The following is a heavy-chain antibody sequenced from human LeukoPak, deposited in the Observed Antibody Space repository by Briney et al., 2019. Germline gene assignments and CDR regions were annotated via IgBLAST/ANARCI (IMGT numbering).Heavy chain of an antibody. D-gene: IGHD6-6*01. V-gene: IGHV3-48*01. CDR2: ISSSSDNI. CDR1: GFTFSTFG. CDR3: ARDVEGSSSSPLYFDL. Sequence: PGRSLRLSCAASGFTFSTFGMNWVRQAPGKGLEWVSYISSSSDNIYYADSVKGRFTISRDNGKNSLYLQMNSLKAEDTAVFYCARDVEGSSSSPLYFDLWGRGTLVTVS. J-gene: IGHJ2*01.